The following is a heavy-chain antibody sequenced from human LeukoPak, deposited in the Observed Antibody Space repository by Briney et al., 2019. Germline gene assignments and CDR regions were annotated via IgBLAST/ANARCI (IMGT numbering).Heavy chain of an antibody. J-gene: IGHJ5*02. CDR3: ARAGYSSSSDRWFDP. V-gene: IGHV4-34*01. D-gene: IGHD6-6*01. CDR2: INHSGST. CDR1: GGYFSGYY. Sequence: PSETLSLTCAVYGGYFSGYYWSWIRQPPGKALEWIGEINHSGSTNYNPSLKSRVTISVDTSKNQFSLKLRSVTAAHTRVYYCARAGYSSSSDRWFDPWGEGTLVTVSS.